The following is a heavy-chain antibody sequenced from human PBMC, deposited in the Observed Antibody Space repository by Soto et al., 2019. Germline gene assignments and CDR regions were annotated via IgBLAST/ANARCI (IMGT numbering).Heavy chain of an antibody. Sequence: PGESLKISCKGSGYSFTSYWIGWVRQMPGKGLEWMGIIYPGDSDTRYSPSFQGQVTISADKSISTAYLQWSSLKASDTAMYYCARQPMVVGPDPGWFDPWGQGTLVTVSS. CDR1: GYSFTSYW. V-gene: IGHV5-51*01. CDR2: IYPGDSDT. CDR3: ARQPMVVGPDPGWFDP. J-gene: IGHJ5*02. D-gene: IGHD2-15*01.